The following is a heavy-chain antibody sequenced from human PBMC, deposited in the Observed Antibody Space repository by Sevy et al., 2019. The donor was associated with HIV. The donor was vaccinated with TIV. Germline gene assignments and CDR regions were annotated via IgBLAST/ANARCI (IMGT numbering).Heavy chain of an antibody. CDR2: IYPGDSDT. CDR1: GYSFTSYW. V-gene: IGHV5-51*01. D-gene: IGHD6-6*01. J-gene: IGHJ6*02. CDR3: ARHSDPSSNYYGMDV. Sequence: GESLKISCKGSGYSFTSYWIGWVRQMPGKGLEWMGIIYPGDSDTRYSPSFQGQVTISADKSISTAYLQWSSLKASDTAIYYCARHSDPSSNYYGMDVWGQGTTVTVSS.